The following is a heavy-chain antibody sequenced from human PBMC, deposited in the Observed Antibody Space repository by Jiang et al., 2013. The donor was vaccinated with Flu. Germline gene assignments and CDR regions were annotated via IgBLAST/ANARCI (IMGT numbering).Heavy chain of an antibody. D-gene: IGHD3-22*01. J-gene: IGHJ2*01. V-gene: IGHV4-39*01. CDR3: ARYESYDSSGYTNTFDL. Sequence: GSISSSNYYWGWIRQPPGKGLEWIGSIYYSGSTYYNPSLQSRVTISVDTSKNQFSLKLSSVTAADTAVYYCARYESYDSSGYTNTFDLWGRGTLVTVSS. CDR1: GSISSSNYY. CDR2: IYYSGST.